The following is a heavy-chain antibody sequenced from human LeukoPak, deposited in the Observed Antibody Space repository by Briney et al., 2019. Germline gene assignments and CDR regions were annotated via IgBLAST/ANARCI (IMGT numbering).Heavy chain of an antibody. CDR1: GFTFSSYA. J-gene: IGHJ4*02. CDR2: ISGSGGST. D-gene: IGHD3-22*01. V-gene: IGHV3-23*01. Sequence: PGGSLRLSCAASGFTFSSYAMSWVRQAPGKGLEWVSAISGSGGSTYYADSVKGRFTISRDNSKNTLYLQMNSLRAEDTAVYYCTRGRYYYDSSGLYYWGQGTLVTVSS. CDR3: TRGRYYYDSSGLYY.